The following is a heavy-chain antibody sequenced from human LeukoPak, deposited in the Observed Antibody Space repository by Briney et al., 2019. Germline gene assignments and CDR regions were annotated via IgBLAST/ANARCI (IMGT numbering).Heavy chain of an antibody. Sequence: GRSLRLSCAASGFTFSSYAMHWVRQAPGKGLEGVAVISYDGSNKYYADSVKGRFTISRDNSKNTLYLQMNSLRAEDKAVYYCARAVTTTSSFDYWGQGTLVTVSS. J-gene: IGHJ4*02. CDR1: GFTFSSYA. V-gene: IGHV3-30*04. CDR3: ARAVTTTSSFDY. CDR2: ISYDGSNK. D-gene: IGHD5-12*01.